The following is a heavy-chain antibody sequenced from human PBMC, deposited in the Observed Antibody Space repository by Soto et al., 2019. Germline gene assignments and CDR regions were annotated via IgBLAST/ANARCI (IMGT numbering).Heavy chain of an antibody. CDR3: AKGEWELLPPYFDY. D-gene: IGHD1-26*01. V-gene: IGHV3-11*01. CDR2: ISSSGSTI. Sequence: GGSLRLSCAASGFTFSDYYMSWIRQAPGKGLEWVSYISSSGSTIYYADSVKGRFTISRDNAKNSLYLQMNSLRAEDTAVYYCAKGEWELLPPYFDYWGQGTLVTVSS. CDR1: GFTFSDYY. J-gene: IGHJ4*02.